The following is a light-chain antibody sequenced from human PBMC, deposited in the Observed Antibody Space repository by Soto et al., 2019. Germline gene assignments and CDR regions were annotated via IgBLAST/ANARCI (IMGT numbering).Light chain of an antibody. CDR1: SRDVGNYNR. CDR3: SSYASSNTLV. J-gene: IGLJ3*02. CDR2: EVT. V-gene: IGLV2-18*02. Sequence: QSALTQPPSVSGSPGQSVTISCTGTSRDVGNYNRVSWYQQPPGTAPKLMIYEVTNRPSGVPDRFSGSKSGNTASLTISGLQAEDEADYYCSSYASSNTLVFGGGTNLTVL.